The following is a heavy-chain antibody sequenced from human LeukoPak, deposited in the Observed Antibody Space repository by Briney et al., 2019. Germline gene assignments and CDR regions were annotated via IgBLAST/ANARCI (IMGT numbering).Heavy chain of an antibody. CDR2: IYSSGST. CDR1: GGSISSGSYY. D-gene: IGHD3-10*01. CDR3: ARDERYYGSGSYFSAFDI. Sequence: SETLSLTCTVSGGSISSGSYYWSWIRQPAGKGLEWIGRIYSSGSTNYNPSLKSRVTISVDTSKNQFSLKLNSVTAADTAVYYCARDERYYGSGSYFSAFDIWGQGTPVTVSS. J-gene: IGHJ3*02. V-gene: IGHV4-61*02.